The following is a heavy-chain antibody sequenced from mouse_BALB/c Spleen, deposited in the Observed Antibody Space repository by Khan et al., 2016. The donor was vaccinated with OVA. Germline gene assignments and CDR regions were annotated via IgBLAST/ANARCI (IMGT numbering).Heavy chain of an antibody. CDR2: IYPGSFNT. D-gene: IGHD2-4*01. CDR3: ARDDYFVGDAMDY. CDR1: GFTFTTYY. V-gene: IGHV1S56*01. J-gene: IGHJ4*01. Sequence: VQLQESGPELVRPGASVRISCKASGFTFTTYYIHWVKQRPGQGLEWIGWIYPGSFNTNYSEKFKGKATLTADKSSSTAYMQLSSLTSEDAAVYFCARDDYFVGDAMDYWGQGTSVTVSS.